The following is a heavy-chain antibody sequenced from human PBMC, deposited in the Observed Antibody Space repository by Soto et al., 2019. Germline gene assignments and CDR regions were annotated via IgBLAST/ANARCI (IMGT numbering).Heavy chain of an antibody. CDR3: AKVGSGYFRGASDS. V-gene: IGHV3-23*01. CDR2: ISGSGGST. Sequence: EVQLLESGGGLVQPGGSLRLSCAASGFTFSSYAMSWVRQAPGKGLEWVSGISGSGGSTYYADSVKGRFTISRDNSKNTLYLQMNSLRAEDTAVYYCAKVGSGYFRGASDSWGQGTMVTVSA. CDR1: GFTFSSYA. D-gene: IGHD3-22*01. J-gene: IGHJ3*02.